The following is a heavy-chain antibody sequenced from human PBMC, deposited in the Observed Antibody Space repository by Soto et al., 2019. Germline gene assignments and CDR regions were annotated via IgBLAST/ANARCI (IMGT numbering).Heavy chain of an antibody. CDR1: GFTLTTTGMC. CDR2: IDWDDDK. D-gene: IGHD3-10*01. CDR3: ARTDHCGPGTYRGGNWFDP. Sequence: SGPTLVNPTQTLTLTCTFSGFTLTTTGMCVSWIRQPPGKALEWLALIDWDDDKYYSTSLKTRLTISKDTSKNQVVLTMTNMDPVDTATYYCARTDHCGPGTYRGGNWFDPWGPGTLVTVSS. V-gene: IGHV2-70*01. J-gene: IGHJ5*02.